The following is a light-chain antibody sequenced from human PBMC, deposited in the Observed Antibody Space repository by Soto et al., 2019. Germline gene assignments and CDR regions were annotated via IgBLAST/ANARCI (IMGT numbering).Light chain of an antibody. CDR2: NIN. J-gene: IGLJ2*01. V-gene: IGLV7-43*01. Sequence: QTVVTQEPSLTVSPGGTVTLTCASSTGAVTSGHYPNWFQQKPGQAPRALIYNINNKHSWTPARFSGSLLGDKAALTLSGVQPEDEAEYYCLLYYGGAQLFGGGTKVTVL. CDR3: LLYYGGAQL. CDR1: TGAVTSGHY.